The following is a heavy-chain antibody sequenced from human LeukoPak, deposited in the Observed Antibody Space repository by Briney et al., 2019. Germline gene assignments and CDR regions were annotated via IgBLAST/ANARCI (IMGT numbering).Heavy chain of an antibody. CDR2: FDPEDGET. V-gene: IGHV1-24*01. CDR1: GYTLTELS. J-gene: IGHJ4*02. D-gene: IGHD3-22*01. Sequence: ASVKVSCKVSGYTLTELSMHWVRQAPGKGLEWMGGFDPEDGETIYAQKFHGRVTMTEDTSTDTAYMELSSLRSEDTAVYYCATRYAGGWDYYDSSGTFDYWGQGTLVTVSS. CDR3: ATRYAGGWDYYDSSGTFDY.